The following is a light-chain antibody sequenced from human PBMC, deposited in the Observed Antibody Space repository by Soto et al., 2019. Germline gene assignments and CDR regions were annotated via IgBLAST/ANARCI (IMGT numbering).Light chain of an antibody. CDR1: NSDVGAYNY. J-gene: IGLJ1*01. CDR2: EVF. CDR3: TSYTTPNTLYD. V-gene: IGLV2-14*01. Sequence: QSVLTQPASVSGSPGQSITIPCTGTNSDVGAYNYVSWYQHHPGKAPKLMIYEVFTRSSGVSSRFSGSKSGSTASLTISGLQAEDEADYYCTSYTTPNTLYDFGTGTKLTVL.